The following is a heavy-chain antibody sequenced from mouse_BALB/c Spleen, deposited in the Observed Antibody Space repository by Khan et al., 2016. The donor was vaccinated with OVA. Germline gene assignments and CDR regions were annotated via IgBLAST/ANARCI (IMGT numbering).Heavy chain of an antibody. CDR2: ISSDGTYT. CDR1: GFTFSNYG. CDR3: TSHLTGSFAY. Sequence: EVELVESGGDLVTPGGSLKLSCAASGFTFSNYGMSWVRQTPDKRLEWVATISSDGTYTYYPDSVKGRFTISRNNAKNTLYLQMSSLKSEDTAMYYCTSHLTGSFAYWGQGTLVTVSA. J-gene: IGHJ3*01. D-gene: IGHD4-1*01. V-gene: IGHV5-6*01.